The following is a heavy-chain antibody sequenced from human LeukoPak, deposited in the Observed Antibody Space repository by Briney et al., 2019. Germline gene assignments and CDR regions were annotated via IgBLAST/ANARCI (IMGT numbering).Heavy chain of an antibody. Sequence: SETLSLICMASGGSISTYFWSWIRQPPGKGLEWIGKIYYSGSANYNPSLKSRVTISVDRSKNQFSLKLSSVTAADTALYYCAREGGYDFDGGSYRHGMDVWGQGTTVTVSS. V-gene: IGHV4-59*01. CDR1: GGSISTYF. D-gene: IGHD5-12*01. CDR3: AREGGYDFDGGSYRHGMDV. J-gene: IGHJ6*02. CDR2: IYYSGSA.